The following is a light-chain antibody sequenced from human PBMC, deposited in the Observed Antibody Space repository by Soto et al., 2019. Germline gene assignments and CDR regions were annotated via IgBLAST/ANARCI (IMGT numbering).Light chain of an antibody. CDR1: SSDIGSYIL. V-gene: IGLV2-23*02. Sequence: QSVLTQPASVSGSPGQSITISCTGTSSDIGSYILVSWYQQHPDKAPKLMISEVTKRPSGVSDRFSGSKSGNTASLTISGLQAEDEADYYCCSYAGSSTVIFGGGTQLTVL. CDR3: CSYAGSSTVI. CDR2: EVT. J-gene: IGLJ2*01.